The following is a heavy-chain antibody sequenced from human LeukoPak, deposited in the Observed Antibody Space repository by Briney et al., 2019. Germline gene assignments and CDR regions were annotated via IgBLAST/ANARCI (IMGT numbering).Heavy chain of an antibody. Sequence: SETLSLTCAVYGGSFSGYYWSWIRQPPGEGLEWIGEINHSGSTNYNPSLKSRVTISVDTSKNQFSLKLSSVTAADTAVYYCARGLYDSSGFDYWGQGTLVTVSS. CDR3: ARGLYDSSGFDY. J-gene: IGHJ4*02. CDR1: GGSFSGYY. V-gene: IGHV4-34*01. CDR2: INHSGST. D-gene: IGHD3-22*01.